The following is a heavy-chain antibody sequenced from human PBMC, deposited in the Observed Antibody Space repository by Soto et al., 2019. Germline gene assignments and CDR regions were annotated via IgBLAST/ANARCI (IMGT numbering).Heavy chain of an antibody. J-gene: IGHJ6*02. CDR3: ARRCNRPNCYGMDV. V-gene: IGHV3-30*14. Sequence: PGGSLRISCETPGFFFCTSTLNLVRPGPCKGLEWVAEILSRGRDIYYADSVKGRFTVSRDNSKNTLYLQLDRLRAADTAVYFCARRCNRPNCYGMDVWGQGTTVTVSS. CDR1: GFFFCTST. D-gene: IGHD6-6*01. CDR2: ILSRGRDI.